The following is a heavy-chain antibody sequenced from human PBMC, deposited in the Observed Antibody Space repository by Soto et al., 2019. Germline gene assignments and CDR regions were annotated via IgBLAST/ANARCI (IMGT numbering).Heavy chain of an antibody. D-gene: IGHD3-10*01. CDR1: GGSISSSNYY. J-gene: IGHJ2*01. V-gene: IGHV4-39*01. CDR3: ARRYYGPGYFDL. CDR2: IYYSGNT. Sequence: QLQLQESGPGLVKPSETLSLTCTVSGGSISSSNYYWGWIRQPPGKGLEWIGSIYYSGNTYYNPSLKSRVTISVDTSRNQFSLKLSSVTAADTAVFYCARRYYGPGYFDLWGRGTLVTVSS.